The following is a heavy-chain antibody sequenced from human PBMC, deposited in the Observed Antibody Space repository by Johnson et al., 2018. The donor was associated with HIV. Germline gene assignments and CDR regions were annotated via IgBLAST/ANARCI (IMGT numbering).Heavy chain of an antibody. J-gene: IGHJ3*02. V-gene: IGHV3-NL1*01. Sequence: QEQLVESGGGVVQPGGSLRLSCVASGFTLSSYGMHWVRQAPGKGLEWVSVIHSGGSTNYADSVKGRFTISRDDSKSTLNLQMNSLRAEDTAVYYCAKDSERGYSYGWCGFDIWGQGTMVTVSS. CDR2: IHSGGST. CDR3: AKDSERGYSYGWCGFDI. CDR1: GFTLSSYG. D-gene: IGHD5-18*01.